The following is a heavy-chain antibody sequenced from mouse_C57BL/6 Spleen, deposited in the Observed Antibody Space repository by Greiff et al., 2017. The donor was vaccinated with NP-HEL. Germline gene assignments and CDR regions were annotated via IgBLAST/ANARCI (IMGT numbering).Heavy chain of an antibody. V-gene: IGHV1-52*01. Sequence: QVQLQQPGAELVRPGSSVKLSCKASGYTFTSYWMHWVKQRPIQGLEWIGNIDPSDSDTHYNQKFKDKATLTVDKSSSTAYMQLSSLTSEDSAVYYCARRTYPAYAMDYWGQGTAVTVSS. CDR1: GYTFTSYW. D-gene: IGHD5-1*01. J-gene: IGHJ4*01. CDR3: ARRTYPAYAMDY. CDR2: IDPSDSDT.